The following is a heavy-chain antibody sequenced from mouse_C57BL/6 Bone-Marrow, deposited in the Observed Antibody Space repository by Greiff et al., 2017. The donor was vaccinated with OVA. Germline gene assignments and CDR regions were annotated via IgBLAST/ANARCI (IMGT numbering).Heavy chain of an antibody. CDR3: ARAERIRDYMDY. J-gene: IGHJ2*01. CDR1: GYTFTDYD. Sequence: QVQLKESGAELVRPGASVKLSCKASGYTFTDYDIRWVKQRPGQGLEWIARIYPGSGNIYYNEKFKGKATLTAEKSSSTAYMQLSSLTSDDSAVYFCARAERIRDYMDYWGQGTTLTVSS. V-gene: IGHV1-76*01. CDR2: IYPGSGNI.